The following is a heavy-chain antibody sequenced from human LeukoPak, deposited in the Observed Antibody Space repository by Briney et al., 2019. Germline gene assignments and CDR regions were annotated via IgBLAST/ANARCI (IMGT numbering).Heavy chain of an antibody. Sequence: PSQTLSLTCTVSGGSISSGGYYWSWIRQPPGKGLEWIGYIYHSGSTYYNPSLKSRVTISVDRSKNQFSLKLSSVTAADTAVYYCARVPLDLYYFDYWGQGTLVTVSS. CDR1: GGSISSGGYY. J-gene: IGHJ4*02. CDR3: ARVPLDLYYFDY. V-gene: IGHV4-30-2*01. CDR2: IYHSGST.